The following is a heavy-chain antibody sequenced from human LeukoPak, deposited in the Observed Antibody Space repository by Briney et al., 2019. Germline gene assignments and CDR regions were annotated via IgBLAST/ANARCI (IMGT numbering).Heavy chain of an antibody. CDR1: GGSISSSSYY. CDR2: IYYSGST. V-gene: IGHV4-39*07. D-gene: IGHD3-16*02. CDR3: ARGTNYDYVWGSYRNYYFDY. Sequence: SETLSLTCTVSGGSISSSSYYWGWIRQPPGKGLEWIGSIYYSGSTYYNPSLKSRVTISIDTSKKQFSLKLSSVTAADTAVYYCARGTNYDYVWGSYRNYYFDYWGQGTLVTVSS. J-gene: IGHJ4*02.